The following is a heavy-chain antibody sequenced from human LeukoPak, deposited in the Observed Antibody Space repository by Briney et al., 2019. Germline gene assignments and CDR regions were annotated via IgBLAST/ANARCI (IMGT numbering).Heavy chain of an antibody. CDR3: ASHDYGDFGANFDY. CDR2: INHSGST. J-gene: IGHJ4*02. V-gene: IGHV4-34*01. D-gene: IGHD4-17*01. Sequence: SSETLSLTCAVSGGSVSSGSYYWSWIRQPPGKGLEWIGEINHSGSTIYNPSLKSRVTISIDTSRKQFSLQVRSVTAADTAVYYCASHDYGDFGANFDYWGQGILVTVSS. CDR1: GGSVSSGSYY.